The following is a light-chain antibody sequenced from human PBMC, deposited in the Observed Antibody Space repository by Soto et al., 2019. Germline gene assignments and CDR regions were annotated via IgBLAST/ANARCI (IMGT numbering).Light chain of an antibody. V-gene: IGKV3-20*01. CDR1: QSVSSNY. Sequence: EIVLTQSPGTLSLSPGERATLSCRASQSVSSNYLAWYQQKPGQAPRLLIYGASIRASGIADRFSGSGSGTGFTLTISRLEPEDFAVYYCQQYGSSPWTFGQGTKVEIK. CDR2: GAS. CDR3: QQYGSSPWT. J-gene: IGKJ1*01.